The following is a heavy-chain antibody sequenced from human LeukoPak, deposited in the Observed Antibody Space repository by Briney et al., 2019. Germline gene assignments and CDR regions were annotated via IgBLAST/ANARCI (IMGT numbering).Heavy chain of an antibody. CDR3: ARRPTAGTFDY. CDR2: ISAGTGTI. V-gene: IGHV3-48*01. CDR1: GFTFSTCA. D-gene: IGHD6-19*01. J-gene: IGHJ4*02. Sequence: GGSLRLSCAASGFTFSTCAMNWVRQAPGKGLEWVSYISAGTGTIYYADSVKGRFTVSRDNAKNSLYLQMDSLRGEDTAVYYCARRPTAGTFDYWGQGTLVTVSS.